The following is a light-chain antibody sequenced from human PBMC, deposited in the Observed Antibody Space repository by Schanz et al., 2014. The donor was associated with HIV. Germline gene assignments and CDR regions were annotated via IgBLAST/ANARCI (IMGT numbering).Light chain of an antibody. CDR3: GTWDSSLGAAGV. CDR1: TSNIAHNF. V-gene: IGLV1-51*01. CDR2: DNN. J-gene: IGLJ1*01. Sequence: QSVLTQPPSVSAAPGQKVTISCSGSTSNIAHNFVSWYQQLPGTAPKLLIYDNNKRPSGIPDRFTGSKTGTTATLGITGLQAGDEAEYYCGTWDSSLGAAGVFGTGTKLTVL.